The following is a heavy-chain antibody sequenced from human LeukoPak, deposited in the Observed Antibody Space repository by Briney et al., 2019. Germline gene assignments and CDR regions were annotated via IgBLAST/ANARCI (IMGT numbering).Heavy chain of an antibody. Sequence: SETLSLTCTVSGGSISSSSYYWGWIRQPPGKGLEWIGSIYYSGSTYYNPSLKSRVTISVDTSKNQFSLKLSSVTAADTAVYYCARHSLFGEGYWGQGTLVTVSS. CDR3: ARHSLFGEGY. V-gene: IGHV4-39*01. CDR1: GGSISSSSYY. CDR2: IYYSGST. J-gene: IGHJ4*02. D-gene: IGHD3-3*01.